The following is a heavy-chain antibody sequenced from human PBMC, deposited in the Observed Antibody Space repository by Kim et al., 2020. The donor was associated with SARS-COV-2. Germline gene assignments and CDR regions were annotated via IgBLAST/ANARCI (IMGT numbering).Heavy chain of an antibody. D-gene: IGHD3-22*01. CDR3: ARPYYDDSSDLNMGWGHDYYGMDV. Sequence: GGSLRLSCAASGFTVSSNYMSWVRQAPGKGLEWVSVIYSGGSTYYADSVKGRFTISRHNSKNTLYLQINSLRAEDTAGYYCARPYYDDSSDLNMGWGHDYYGMDVWGQGTTVTVSS. V-gene: IGHV3-53*04. CDR1: GFTVSSNY. CDR2: IYSGGST. J-gene: IGHJ6*02.